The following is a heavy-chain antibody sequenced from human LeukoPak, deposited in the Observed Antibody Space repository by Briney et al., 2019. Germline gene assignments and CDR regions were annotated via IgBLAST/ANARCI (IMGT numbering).Heavy chain of an antibody. J-gene: IGHJ4*02. Sequence: GGSLRLSCAASGFTFSSYSMNWVRQAPGKGLEWISGISPRADITYYADSVKGRFTISRDNSENTVYLHMSSLRAGDTALYFCAKDDAWLQFNDWGQGTLVTVSS. CDR1: GFTFSSYS. CDR3: AKDDAWLQFND. D-gene: IGHD5-24*01. CDR2: ISPRADIT. V-gene: IGHV3-23*01.